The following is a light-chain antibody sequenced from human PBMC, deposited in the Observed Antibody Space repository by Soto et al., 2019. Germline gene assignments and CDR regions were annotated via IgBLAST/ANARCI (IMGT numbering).Light chain of an antibody. CDR2: TNN. CDR3: AALDDSLNGFV. CDR1: SSNIGSNT. V-gene: IGLV1-44*01. Sequence: QSVLTQPPSASGAPGQRVTISCSGSSSNIGSNTVNWYQQLPGTAPKLLIYTNNQRPSGVRDRFSGSRSGTSASLAISGLQSEDEADYYCAALDDSLNGFVFGTGTKLTVL. J-gene: IGLJ1*01.